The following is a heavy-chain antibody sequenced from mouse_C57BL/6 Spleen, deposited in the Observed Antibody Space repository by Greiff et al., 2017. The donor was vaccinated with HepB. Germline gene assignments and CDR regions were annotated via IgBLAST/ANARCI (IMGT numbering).Heavy chain of an antibody. V-gene: IGHV2-3*01. Sequence: VMLVESGPGLVAPSPSLSITCTVSGFSFTSYGVSWVRQPPGKGLEWLGVIWSDGGTNYHSALISRLSLSKDNYKSQVFLKLNSLQTDDTATYYYAKKNSNYCYAMDYWGQGTSVTVSS. CDR2: IWSDGGT. D-gene: IGHD2-5*01. J-gene: IGHJ4*01. CDR3: AKKNSNYCYAMDY. CDR1: GFSFTSYG.